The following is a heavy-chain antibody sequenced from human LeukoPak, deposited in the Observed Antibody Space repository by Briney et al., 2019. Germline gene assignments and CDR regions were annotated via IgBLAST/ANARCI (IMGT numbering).Heavy chain of an antibody. Sequence: GGSLRLSCAASGFTFSSYAMSWVRQAPGKGLEWVSAISGSGASTYYADSVKGRFIISRDNSRNTLYLQTNSLRAEDTAVYYCASGLMDVWGQGTTVTVSS. CDR3: ASGLMDV. V-gene: IGHV3-23*01. D-gene: IGHD6-25*01. CDR1: GFTFSSYA. CDR2: ISGSGAST. J-gene: IGHJ6*02.